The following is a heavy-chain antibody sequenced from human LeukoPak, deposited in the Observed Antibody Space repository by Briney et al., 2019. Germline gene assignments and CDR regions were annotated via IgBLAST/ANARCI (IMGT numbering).Heavy chain of an antibody. D-gene: IGHD4-11*01. J-gene: IGHJ4*02. Sequence: SETLSLTCAVYGGSFSGYYWSWIRQPPGKGLEWIGYIYYSGSTYYNPSLKSRVTISVDTSKNQFSLKLSSVTAADTAVYFCARHYPPDYTFDCWGRGTLVTVSS. CDR1: GGSFSGYY. V-gene: IGHV4-59*08. CDR2: IYYSGST. CDR3: ARHYPPDYTFDC.